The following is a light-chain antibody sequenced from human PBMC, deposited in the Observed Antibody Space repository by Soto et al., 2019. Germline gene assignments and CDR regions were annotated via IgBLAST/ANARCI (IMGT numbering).Light chain of an antibody. CDR1: QSISSW. CDR2: KAS. V-gene: IGKV1-5*03. CDR3: QHYNTYPWT. Sequence: DIQMTQSPSILSASVGDRVTITCRASQSISSWLAWYQQKPGKAPNLLIYKASHLENGVPTRFSGSGSGTEFTLTISSLQPGDFATYYCQHYNTYPWTFDQGTKM. J-gene: IGKJ1*01.